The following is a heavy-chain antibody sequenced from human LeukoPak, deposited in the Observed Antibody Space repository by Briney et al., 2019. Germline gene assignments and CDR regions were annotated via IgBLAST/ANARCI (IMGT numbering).Heavy chain of an antibody. CDR2: IIPIFGTA. J-gene: IGHJ3*02. CDR3: ARDPCSSTSCYGPDDAFDI. Sequence: ASVKVSCKASGYTFTSYDINWVRQATGQGLEWMGGIIPIFGTANYAQKFQGRVTITADESTSTAYMELSSLRSEDTAVYYYARDPCSSTSCYGPDDAFDIWGQGTMVTVSS. CDR1: GYTFTSYD. V-gene: IGHV1-69*13. D-gene: IGHD2-2*01.